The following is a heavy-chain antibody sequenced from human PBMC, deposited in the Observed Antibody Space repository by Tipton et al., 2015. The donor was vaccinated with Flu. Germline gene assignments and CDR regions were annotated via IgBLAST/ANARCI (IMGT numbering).Heavy chain of an antibody. CDR2: ISPGNSHA. J-gene: IGHJ4*02. CDR1: GFILSSDW. V-gene: IGHV5-51*03. D-gene: IGHD2-2*01. CDR3: VRPQVQYGIPAAFFLDD. Sequence: QLVQSGSEVTKPGKSLKISCKGSGFILSSDWIGWVRQVPGKGLEFMGAISPGNSHATYSPPFQGQVAISVDKSINTAILQWSSGKASDTGTFFCVRPQVQYGIPAAFFLDDWGQGTLVTVSS.